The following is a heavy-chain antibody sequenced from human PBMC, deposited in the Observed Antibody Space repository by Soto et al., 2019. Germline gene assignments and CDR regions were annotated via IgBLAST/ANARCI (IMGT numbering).Heavy chain of an antibody. D-gene: IGHD3-3*01. J-gene: IGHJ4*02. CDR1: GFTFSSYS. V-gene: IGHV3-48*02. CDR3: ARDHYDFWSGYYTDY. CDR2: ISSSSTI. Sequence: EVQLVESGGGLVQPGGSLRLSCAASGFTFSSYSMNWVRQAPGKGLEWVSYISSSSTIYYADSVKGRFTISRDNAKNSLYLQMNSLRDEDTAVYYCARDHYDFWSGYYTDYWGQGTLVTVSS.